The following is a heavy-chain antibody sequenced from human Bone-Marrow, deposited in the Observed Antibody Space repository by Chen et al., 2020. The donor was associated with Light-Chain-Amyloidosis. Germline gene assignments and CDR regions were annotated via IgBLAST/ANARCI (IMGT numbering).Heavy chain of an antibody. J-gene: IGHJ4*02. CDR1: GGSISINSYY. Sequence: QLQLQESGPGLVRPSETLFLTCTVSGGSISINSYYWGWIRQPPGKGLEWIGSMSYSGCTYYSPSLKSRVTISVDTPKNQFSLRLNSVTAADTALYYCARMFGFCSGGSCYSAYFDYWGQGALVTVSS. CDR2: MSYSGCT. CDR3: ARMFGFCSGGSCYSAYFDY. D-gene: IGHD2-15*01. V-gene: IGHV4-39*01.